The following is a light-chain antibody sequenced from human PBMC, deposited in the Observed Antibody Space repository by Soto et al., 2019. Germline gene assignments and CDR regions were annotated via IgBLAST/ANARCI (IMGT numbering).Light chain of an antibody. J-gene: IGLJ1*01. CDR3: QTWGTGIHV. V-gene: IGLV4-69*01. Sequence: QPVLTQSPSASASLGASVKLTCTLSSGHSSYAIAWHQQQPEKGPRYLKKLNSDGSHSKGDGIPDRFSGSSSGAERYLIISSLQSEDEADYYCQTWGTGIHVFGTGTKVTVL. CDR1: SGHSSYA. CDR2: LNSDGSH.